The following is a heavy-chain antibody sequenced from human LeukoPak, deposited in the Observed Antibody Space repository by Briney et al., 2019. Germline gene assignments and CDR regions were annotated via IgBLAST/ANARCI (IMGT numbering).Heavy chain of an antibody. Sequence: GASVKVSCKASGYTFTSYYMHWVRQAPGQGLEWMAIINPSGGSTTYAQKFQGRVTMTRDTSTSTVYMELSSLRSEDTAVYYCARATAAGRRVDYWGQGTLVTVS. CDR1: GYTFTSYY. D-gene: IGHD6-13*01. CDR3: ARATAAGRRVDY. CDR2: INPSGGST. J-gene: IGHJ4*02. V-gene: IGHV1-46*01.